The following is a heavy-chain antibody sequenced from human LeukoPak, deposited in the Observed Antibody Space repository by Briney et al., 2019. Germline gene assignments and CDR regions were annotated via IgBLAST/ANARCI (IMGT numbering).Heavy chain of an antibody. CDR3: ARQDGNSKYYFDY. J-gene: IGHJ4*02. V-gene: IGHV5-51*01. CDR1: GYSFTCYW. Sequence: GESLKISCKGSGYSFTCYWIGWVRQMPGKGLEWMGIIYPGDSDTRYRPSFQRQVTISVDRSISTAYLQWSSLKASDTAMYYCARQDGNSKYYFDYWGQGTLVTVSS. CDR2: IYPGDSDT. D-gene: IGHD1-1*01.